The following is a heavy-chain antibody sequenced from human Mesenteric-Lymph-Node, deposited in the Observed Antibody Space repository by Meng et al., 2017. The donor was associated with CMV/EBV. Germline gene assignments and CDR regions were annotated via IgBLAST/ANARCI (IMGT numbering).Heavy chain of an antibody. CDR1: RFTFSIYA. CDR2: ISYDGSIK. CDR3: ASPLSGPFDD. V-gene: IGHV3-30-3*01. J-gene: IGHJ4*02. Sequence: GGSLRLSCAASRFTFSIYAMHWVRQAPGKGLEWVAAISYDGSIKNYADSVKGRFTISRDKSKSTLFLQMNSLRVEDTAVYYCASPLSGPFDDWGQGTLVTVSS. D-gene: IGHD2-15*01.